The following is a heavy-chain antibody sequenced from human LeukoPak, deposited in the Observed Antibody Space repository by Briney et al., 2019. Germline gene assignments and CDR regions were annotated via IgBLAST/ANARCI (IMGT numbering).Heavy chain of an antibody. CDR1: RFTFSSYL. Sequence: GGSLTLSCAASRFTFSSYLMHLVRPAPGKGLVWVSRISGDGTITNYADSVRGRFTISRDNAKNTLYLQMNSLGAEDTAVYYCARSGSYLSWGQGTLVTVSS. D-gene: IGHD1-26*01. V-gene: IGHV3-74*01. CDR2: ISGDGTIT. CDR3: ARSGSYLS. J-gene: IGHJ4*02.